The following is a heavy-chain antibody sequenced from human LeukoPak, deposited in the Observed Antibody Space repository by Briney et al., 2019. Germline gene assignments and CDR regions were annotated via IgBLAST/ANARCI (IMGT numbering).Heavy chain of an antibody. CDR3: ARPTVAGRRDWFDP. J-gene: IGHJ5*02. V-gene: IGHV4-59*02. CDR1: GGSVTDYY. CDR2: IYYTGT. Sequence: SETLSLTCTVSGGSVTDYYWSWIRQSPGKGLEWIGYIYYTGTSYNPSLKSRVTISADTSKNQFSLKLISVTAADTAVYYCARPTVAGRRDWFDPWGQGTLVTVSS. D-gene: IGHD6-19*01.